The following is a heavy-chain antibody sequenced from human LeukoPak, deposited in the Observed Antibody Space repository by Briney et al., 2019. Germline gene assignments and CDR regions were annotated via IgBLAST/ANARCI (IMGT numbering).Heavy chain of an antibody. CDR3: ARGIVTGTTNWFDP. CDR1: GYSISSGYY. V-gene: IGHV4-38-2*02. J-gene: IGHJ5*02. D-gene: IGHD1-20*01. CDR2: LYHTGST. Sequence: SETLSLTCTVSGYSISSGYYWGWIREPPGKGLEWIGSLYHTGSTYYNPSLKSRVTISLDTSKNHFSLTLSAVTAADTAVYFCARGIVTGTTNWFDPWGRGTLVTVSS.